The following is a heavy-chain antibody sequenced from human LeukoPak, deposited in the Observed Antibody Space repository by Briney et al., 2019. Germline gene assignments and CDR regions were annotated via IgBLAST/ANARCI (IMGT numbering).Heavy chain of an antibody. CDR1: GGTFSSYA. Sequence: SVKVSCKASGGTFSSYAISLVRQAPGQGLEWMGGIIPIFGTANYAQKFQGRVTITADKSTSTAYMELSSLRSEDTAVYYCARGNDYVWGSYRYTIQVAAPYYYYYGMDVWGKGTTVTVSS. CDR3: ARGNDYVWGSYRYTIQVAAPYYYYYGMDV. J-gene: IGHJ6*04. CDR2: IIPIFGTA. V-gene: IGHV1-69*06. D-gene: IGHD3-16*02.